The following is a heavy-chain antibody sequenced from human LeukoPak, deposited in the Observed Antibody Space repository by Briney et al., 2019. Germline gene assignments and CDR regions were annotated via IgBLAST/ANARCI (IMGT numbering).Heavy chain of an antibody. CDR1: GFTVSSNY. Sequence: PGGSLRLSCAASGFTVSSNYMSWVRQAPGKGLEWVSVIYSGGSTYYADSVKGRFTISRDNAKNSLYLQMNSLRAEDTAVYYCARGLGSSSSSDAFDIWGQGTMVTVSS. CDR3: ARGLGSSSSSDAFDI. J-gene: IGHJ3*02. CDR2: IYSGGST. V-gene: IGHV3-53*01. D-gene: IGHD6-6*01.